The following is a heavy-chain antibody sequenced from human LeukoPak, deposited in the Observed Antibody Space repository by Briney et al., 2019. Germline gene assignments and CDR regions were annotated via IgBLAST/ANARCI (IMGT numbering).Heavy chain of an antibody. Sequence: GGSLRLSCAASGFTFSSYWMSWVRQAPGKGQEWVANIKQDGSEKYYVDSVKGRFTISRDNAKNSLYLQMNSLRAEDTAVYYCARTRADYDILTGYYRPWFDPWGQGTLVTVSS. J-gene: IGHJ5*02. D-gene: IGHD3-9*01. CDR3: ARTRADYDILTGYYRPWFDP. CDR1: GFTFSSYW. V-gene: IGHV3-7*01. CDR2: IKQDGSEK.